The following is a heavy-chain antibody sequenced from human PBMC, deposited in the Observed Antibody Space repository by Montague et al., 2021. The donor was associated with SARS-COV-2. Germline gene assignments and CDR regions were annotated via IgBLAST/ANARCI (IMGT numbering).Heavy chain of an antibody. Sequence: TLSLTCTVSGDSISSGNFHWNWLRQPAGEGPEWIGRMYISGISDYNPSLKSRVTISLDTSKNQVSLKLTSVTAADMAVYYCARSHAYGYGADAPDIWGQGTMVTVSS. CDR1: GDSISSGNFH. CDR2: MYISGIS. V-gene: IGHV4-61*02. J-gene: IGHJ3*02. D-gene: IGHD5-18*01. CDR3: ARSHAYGYGADAPDI.